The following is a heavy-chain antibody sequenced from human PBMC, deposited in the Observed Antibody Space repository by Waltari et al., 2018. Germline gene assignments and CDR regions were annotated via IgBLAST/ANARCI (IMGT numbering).Heavy chain of an antibody. CDR3: ARYGEVPASYFFDY. CDR1: GDSFLGYL. CDR2: IHYSGST. J-gene: IGHJ4*01. V-gene: IGHV4-34*01. D-gene: IGHD2-21*01. Sequence: QVQLHQWVAGQLKPSETLSLTCEASGDSFLGYLGSWIRPSPGKGLEWLGSIHYSGSTNNNPTLESRLSLSVDTTKKRFSLSLTSVTAADAALYFCARYGEVPASYFFDYWGQGTLVTVSS.